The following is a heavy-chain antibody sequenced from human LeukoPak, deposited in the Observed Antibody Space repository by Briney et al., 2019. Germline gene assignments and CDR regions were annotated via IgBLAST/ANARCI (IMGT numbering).Heavy chain of an antibody. D-gene: IGHD6-19*01. J-gene: IGHJ3*02. Sequence: PGGSLRLSCAACAFIFDTYVMNWVRQAPGKGLEWVSSISKSGRDIYYADSVRGRFTISRDNARDSLYLQMNSLRVEDTAVDYGERGSGSLLRNDALDIWGQGTMVTVSS. V-gene: IGHV3-21*01. CDR2: ISKSGRDI. CDR3: ERGSGSLLRNDALDI. CDR1: AFIFDTYV.